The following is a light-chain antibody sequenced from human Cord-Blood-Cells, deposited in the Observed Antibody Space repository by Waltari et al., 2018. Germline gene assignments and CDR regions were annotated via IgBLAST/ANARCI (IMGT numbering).Light chain of an antibody. V-gene: IGLV2-23*01. CDR3: CSYAGSSTWV. J-gene: IGLJ3*02. CDR2: EGS. Sequence: QSALTQPASVSGSPGQSITISCTRTSSDVGRYNLVPWYQHHPGKAPKLMIYEGSKRPSGVSNRFSGSKSGNTASLTISGLQAEDEADYYCCSYAGSSTWVFGGGTKLTVL. CDR1: SSDVGRYNL.